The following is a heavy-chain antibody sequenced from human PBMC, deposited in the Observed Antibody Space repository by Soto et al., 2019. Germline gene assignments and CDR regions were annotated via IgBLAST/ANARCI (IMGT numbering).Heavy chain of an antibody. CDR1: GFTFSSYA. CDR2: ISGSGGST. V-gene: IGHV3-23*01. Sequence: EVQLLESGGGLVQPGGSLRLSCAASGFTFSSYAMSWVRQAPGKGLEWVSAISGSGGSTYYADSVKGRLTTSRDNSKNTLYLQMKSLRAEDTAVYYCAYSRTPFYFWGQGTLVTVSS. CDR3: AYSRTPFYF. D-gene: IGHD6-13*01. J-gene: IGHJ4*02.